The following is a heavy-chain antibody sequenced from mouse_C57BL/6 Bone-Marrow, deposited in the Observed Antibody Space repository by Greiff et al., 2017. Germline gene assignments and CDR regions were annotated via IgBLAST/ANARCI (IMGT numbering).Heavy chain of an antibody. CDR3: ARKGGYYYGSSYWYFDV. J-gene: IGHJ1*03. D-gene: IGHD1-1*01. CDR2: IHPNSGST. Sequence: QVQLQQPGAELVKPGASVKLSCKASGYTFTSYWMHWVKQRPGQGLEWIGMIHPNSGSTNYNEKFKSKATLTVDKSSSTAYMQLSSLTSEDSAVYNCARKGGYYYGSSYWYFDVWGTGTTVTVSS. CDR1: GYTFTSYW. V-gene: IGHV1-64*01.